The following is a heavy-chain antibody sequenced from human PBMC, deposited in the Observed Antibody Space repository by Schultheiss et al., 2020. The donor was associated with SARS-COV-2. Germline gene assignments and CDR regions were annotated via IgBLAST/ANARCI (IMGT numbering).Heavy chain of an antibody. V-gene: IGHV3-23*01. CDR1: GFTFDDYA. CDR3: AKGGVHLDY. D-gene: IGHD3-10*01. CDR2: ISGSGGST. J-gene: IGHJ4*02. Sequence: GGSLRLSCAASGFTFDDYAMHWVRQAPGKGLEWVSAISGSGGSTYYADSVKGRFTISRDNSKNTLYLQMNSLRAEDTAVYYCAKGGVHLDYWGQGTLVTVAS.